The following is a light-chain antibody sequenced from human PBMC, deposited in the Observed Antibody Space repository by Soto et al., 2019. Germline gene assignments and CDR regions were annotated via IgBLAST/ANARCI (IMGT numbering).Light chain of an antibody. CDR2: GAS. CDR1: QSVSSSY. J-gene: IGKJ4*01. CDR3: QQYGSSPLT. V-gene: IGKV3-20*01. Sequence: EIVLTQSPGTLSLSPGERATLSCRDSQSVSSSYLAWYQQKPGQAPRLLIYGASSRATGIPDRFSGSGSGTDSTLTISRLEPEDFAVYYCQQYGSSPLTFGGGTKVDIK.